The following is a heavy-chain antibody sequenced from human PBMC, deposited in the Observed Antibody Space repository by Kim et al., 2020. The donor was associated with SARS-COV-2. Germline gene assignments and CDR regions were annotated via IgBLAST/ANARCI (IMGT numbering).Heavy chain of an antibody. D-gene: IGHD6-6*01. Sequence: NPSLKSRVTMSVDTSKNQFSLKLSSVTAADTAVYYCARHGSIAARPTDYWGQGTLVTVSS. J-gene: IGHJ4*02. CDR3: ARHGSIAARPTDY. V-gene: IGHV4-39*01.